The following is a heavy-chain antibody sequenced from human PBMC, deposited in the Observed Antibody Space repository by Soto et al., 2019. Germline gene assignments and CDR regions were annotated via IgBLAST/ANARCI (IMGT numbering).Heavy chain of an antibody. J-gene: IGHJ4*02. Sequence: SVKVSCKASGGTFSSYAISWVRQAPGQGLEWMGGIIPIFGTANYAQKFQGRVTITADESTSTAYMELSSLRSEDTAVYYCARDSAGKDSSGWYEFDYWGQGTLVTVSS. D-gene: IGHD6-19*01. CDR1: GGTFSSYA. CDR2: IIPIFGTA. CDR3: ARDSAGKDSSGWYEFDY. V-gene: IGHV1-69*13.